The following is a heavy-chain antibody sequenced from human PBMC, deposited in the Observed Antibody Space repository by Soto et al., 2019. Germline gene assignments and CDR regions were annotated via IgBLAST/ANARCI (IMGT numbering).Heavy chain of an antibody. CDR1: GGTFSSYA. CDR2: IIPIFGTA. V-gene: IGHV1-69*13. D-gene: IGHD6-6*01. CDR3: ARAQSARPLFSLHY. Sequence: ASVKVSCKASGGTFSSYAISWVRQAPGQGLEWMGGIIPIFGTANYAQKFQGRVTITADESTSTAYMDLSSLRSEDTAVYYCARAQSARPLFSLHYWGQGTLVTVSS. J-gene: IGHJ4*02.